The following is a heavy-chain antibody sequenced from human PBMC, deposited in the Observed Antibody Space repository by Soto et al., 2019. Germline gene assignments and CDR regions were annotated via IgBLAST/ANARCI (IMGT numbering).Heavy chain of an antibody. CDR3: AKENGYSSSWFEFDY. D-gene: IGHD6-13*01. V-gene: IGHV3-23*01. Sequence: GGSLRLSYTASGFTFSSYAMNWVRQAPGKGLEWVSVISGSGGSTYYADSVKGRFTISRDNSKNTLYLQMNSLRAEDTAVYYCAKENGYSSSWFEFDYWGQGTLVTVSS. CDR2: ISGSGGST. CDR1: GFTFSSYA. J-gene: IGHJ4*02.